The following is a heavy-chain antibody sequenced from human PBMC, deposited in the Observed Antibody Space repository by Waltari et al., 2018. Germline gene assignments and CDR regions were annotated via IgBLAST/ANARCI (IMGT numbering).Heavy chain of an antibody. J-gene: IGHJ4*02. CDR2: ISSSSSTI. Sequence: EVQLVESGGGLVQPGGALRRSCAASGFTFSSYSMNWVRQAPGKGLEWVSDISSSSSTIYYAESVKERFTISRDNAKNCLYLQMNSLRAEDTAVYYCARDRGYYDSSGYGYWGQGTLVTVSS. CDR3: ARDRGYYDSSGYGY. D-gene: IGHD3-22*01. CDR1: GFTFSSYS. V-gene: IGHV3-48*04.